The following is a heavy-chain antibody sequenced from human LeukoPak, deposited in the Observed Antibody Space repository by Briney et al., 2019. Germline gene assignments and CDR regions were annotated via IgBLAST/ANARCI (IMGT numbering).Heavy chain of an antibody. D-gene: IGHD1-7*01. V-gene: IGHV4-39*07. CDR3: ARGGNWNYAPYYFDY. Sequence: KPSETLSLTCTVSGGSIRSSYYYWGWIRQPPGKGLEWIGSIYDSGSTYYNPSLKSRVTISVDTSKNQFSLKLNSVTAADTAVYYCARGGNWNYAPYYFDYWGQGIRVTVSS. CDR1: GGSIRSSYYY. J-gene: IGHJ4*02. CDR2: IYDSGST.